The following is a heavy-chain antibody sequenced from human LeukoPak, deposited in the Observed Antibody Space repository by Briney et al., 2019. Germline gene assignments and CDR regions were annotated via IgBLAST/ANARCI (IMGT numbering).Heavy chain of an antibody. D-gene: IGHD3-10*01. V-gene: IGHV4-31*03. CDR1: GGSISSGGYY. CDR2: IYYSGRT. J-gene: IGHJ5*02. Sequence: SETLSLTCTVSGGSISSGGYYWSWIRQHPGKGLEWIGYIYYSGRTYYNPSLKSRVTISVDTSKNQFSLKLSSVTAADTAVYYCARGRKNKLPYGSGSNSPLNWFDPWGQGTLVTVSS. CDR3: ARGRKNKLPYGSGSNSPLNWFDP.